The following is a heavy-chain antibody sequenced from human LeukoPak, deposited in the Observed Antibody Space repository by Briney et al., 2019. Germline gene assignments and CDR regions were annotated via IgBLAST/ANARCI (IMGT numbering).Heavy chain of an antibody. CDR1: GYTFTGYY. V-gene: IGHV1-3*01. D-gene: IGHD3-10*01. Sequence: ASVKVSCKASGYTFTGYYMHWVRQAPGQRLEWMGWINAGNGNTKYSQKFQGRVTITRDTSASTAYMELSSLRSEDTAVYYCARWGLWFGELYAFDIWGQGTMVTVSS. J-gene: IGHJ3*02. CDR2: INAGNGNT. CDR3: ARWGLWFGELYAFDI.